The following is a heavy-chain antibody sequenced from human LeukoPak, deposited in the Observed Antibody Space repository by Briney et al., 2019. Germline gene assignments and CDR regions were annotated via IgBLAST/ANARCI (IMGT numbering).Heavy chain of an antibody. V-gene: IGHV3-23*01. CDR1: GFTFSSYA. D-gene: IGHD1-1*01. J-gene: IGHJ4*02. CDR3: ARNWNGDY. CDR2: ISGNGGST. Sequence: PGGSLRLSCAASGFTFSSYALTWVRQAPGKGLEWVSAISGNGGSTNYADSVKGRFTISRDNSKNTLYLQMNSLRAEDTAVYYCARNWNGDYWGQGTLVTVSS.